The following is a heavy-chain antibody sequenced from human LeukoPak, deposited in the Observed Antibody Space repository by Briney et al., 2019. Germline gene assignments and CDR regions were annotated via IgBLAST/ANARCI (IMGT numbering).Heavy chain of an antibody. D-gene: IGHD3-16*01. CDR1: GGSISSSSYY. Sequence: SETLSLTCTVSGGSISSSSYYWGWIRQPPGKGLEWIGSIYYSGSTYYNPSLKSRVTISVDTSKNQFSLKLSSVTAADTAVYYCARVPQGGPHSYYYYYMDVWGKGTTVTVSS. V-gene: IGHV4-39*07. J-gene: IGHJ6*03. CDR3: ARVPQGGPHSYYYYYMDV. CDR2: IYYSGST.